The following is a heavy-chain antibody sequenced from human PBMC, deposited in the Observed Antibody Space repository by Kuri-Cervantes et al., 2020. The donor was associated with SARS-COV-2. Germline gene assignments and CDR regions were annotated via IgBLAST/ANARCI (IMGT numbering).Heavy chain of an antibody. D-gene: IGHD2-21*02. CDR3: ARADPPLAYCGGDCRLSDY. Sequence: ASVKVSCKASGYTFTGYYMHWVRQAPGQGLEWMGWINPNSGGTNYAQKFQGRVTMTRDTSISTAYMELSRLRSDDTAVYYCARADPPLAYCGGDCRLSDYWGQGTLVTVSS. V-gene: IGHV1-2*02. J-gene: IGHJ4*02. CDR1: GYTFTGYY. CDR2: INPNSGGT.